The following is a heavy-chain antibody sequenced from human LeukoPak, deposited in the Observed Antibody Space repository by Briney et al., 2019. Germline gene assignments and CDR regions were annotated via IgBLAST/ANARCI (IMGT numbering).Heavy chain of an antibody. V-gene: IGHV3-7*01. J-gene: IGHJ4*02. CDR1: GFTFSSYW. CDR2: IKQDGREK. CDR3: ARDGDIVVVPAAIGFDY. D-gene: IGHD2-2*02. Sequence: GGSLRLSCAASGFTFSSYWMSWVRQAPGKGLEWVANIKQDGREKYYVDSVKGRFTISRDNAKNSLYLQMNSLRAEDTAVYYCARDGDIVVVPAAIGFDYWGQGTLVTVSS.